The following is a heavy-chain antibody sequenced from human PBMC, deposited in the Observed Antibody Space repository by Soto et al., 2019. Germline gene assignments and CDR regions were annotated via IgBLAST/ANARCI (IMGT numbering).Heavy chain of an antibody. CDR2: IYYSGRT. CDR1: GGSISPYY. V-gene: IGHV4-59*01. D-gene: IGHD2-15*01. J-gene: IGHJ4*02. CDR3: ARYRYSSGY. Sequence: SETLSLTCTVSGGSISPYYWSWIRPPPGKGLECIGYIYYSGRTNYNPSLKSGVIISVDTSKNQFSLKLSSVTAADTAVYYCARYRYSSGYWGQGTLVTVSS.